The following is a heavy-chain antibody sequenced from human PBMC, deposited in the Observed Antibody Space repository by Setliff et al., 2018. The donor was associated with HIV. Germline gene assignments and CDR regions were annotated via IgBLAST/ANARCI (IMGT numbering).Heavy chain of an antibody. Sequence: TLSLTCTVSGGPISSGDYYWTWIRQHPEKGLDWIGYIYHSGTTYYNPSLRSRVTISIDTSKDQFSLDLTSVTAAETGVYYCAKGAGFYGDYTFDYWGQGNLVTVSS. J-gene: IGHJ4*02. CDR2: IYHSGTT. D-gene: IGHD4-17*01. CDR3: AKGAGFYGDYTFDY. CDR1: GGPISSGDYY. V-gene: IGHV4-31*03.